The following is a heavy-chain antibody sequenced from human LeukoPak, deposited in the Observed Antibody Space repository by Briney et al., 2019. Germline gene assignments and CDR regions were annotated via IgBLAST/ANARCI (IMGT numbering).Heavy chain of an antibody. V-gene: IGHV4-31*03. J-gene: IGHJ4*02. CDR2: IYDSGTT. CDR3: AKDLELRS. Sequence: SQTLSLTCTASGVTFGSATYYWSWLRQHPGQGLEWLVYIYDSGTTSYNPSIKSRLTISMDTSKNQFSLKRSSVTAADTAVYYCAKDLELRSWGQGTLVTVSS. D-gene: IGHD1-7*01. CDR1: GVTFGSATYY.